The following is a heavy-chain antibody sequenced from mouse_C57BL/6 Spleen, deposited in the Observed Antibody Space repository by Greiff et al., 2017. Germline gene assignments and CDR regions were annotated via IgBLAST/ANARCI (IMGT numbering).Heavy chain of an antibody. CDR3: ARRPNYYGSSPWYFDV. Sequence: QVQLQQPGAELVKPGASVKLSCKASGYTFTSYWMHWVKQRSGQGHEWIGMIHPNSGSTNYNEKFKSKATLTVDKSSSTAYMQLSSLTSEDSAVYYCARRPNYYGSSPWYFDVWGTGTTVTVSS. CDR1: GYTFTSYW. J-gene: IGHJ1*03. CDR2: IHPNSGST. D-gene: IGHD1-1*01. V-gene: IGHV1-64*01.